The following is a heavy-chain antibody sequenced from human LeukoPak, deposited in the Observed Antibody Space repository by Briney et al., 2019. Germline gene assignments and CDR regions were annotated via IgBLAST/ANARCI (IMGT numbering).Heavy chain of an antibody. V-gene: IGHV3-30*04. CDR2: ISDEGDRD. D-gene: IGHD6-19*01. Sequence: GTSLTLSCAASGFRFANYAMHWVRQSPGKGLEWLAVISDEGDRDYYGYSVKGRLSISRDNSQKTLYLRVHSVVPEDSAIYYCARDSRRRIAVSGAALDYWGQGTLVAVSS. J-gene: IGHJ4*02. CDR3: ARDSRRRIAVSGAALDY. CDR1: GFRFANYA.